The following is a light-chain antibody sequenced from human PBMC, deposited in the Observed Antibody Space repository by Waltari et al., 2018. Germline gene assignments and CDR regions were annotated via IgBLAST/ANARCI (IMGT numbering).Light chain of an antibody. Sequence: WYQKPPVKAPKRMIYDVSNRPSGVSNRFFGSKFGNTASLTISGLQAEDEADYYCSSYTSSDTYVFGTGTKVTVL. CDR2: DVS. CDR3: SSYTSSDTYV. J-gene: IGLJ1*01. V-gene: IGLV2-14*03.